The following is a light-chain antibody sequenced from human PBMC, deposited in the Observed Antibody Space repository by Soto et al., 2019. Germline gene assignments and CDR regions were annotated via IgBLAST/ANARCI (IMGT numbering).Light chain of an antibody. CDR3: QQYENLPIT. CDR1: KDIGNY. Sequence: DIQLTQSPASLSASVGDRVTISCQASKDIGNYLNWYQQKPGKAPQLRSYEASNLETGVSSRFSGRGSGKDVTCTISSLQPEDIATDYCQQYENLPITFGQGTRLEIK. V-gene: IGKV1-33*01. CDR2: EAS. J-gene: IGKJ5*01.